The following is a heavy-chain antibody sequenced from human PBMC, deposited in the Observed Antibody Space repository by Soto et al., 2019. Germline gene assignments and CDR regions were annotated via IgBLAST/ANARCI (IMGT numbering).Heavy chain of an antibody. CDR2: IYWDDDK. V-gene: IGHV2-5*02. Sequence: QITLKESGPPLVTPTQTLTLTCTFSGFSLTTTGVGVGWIRQPPGKALEWLALIYWDDDKGYRPSLKSRLTVTKDTSKNQVVLTMTNMDPMDTATYYCAQRLSGSGGAFDYCGQGTLVTVSS. D-gene: IGHD3-16*01. J-gene: IGHJ4*02. CDR1: GFSLTTTGVG. CDR3: AQRLSGSGGAFDY.